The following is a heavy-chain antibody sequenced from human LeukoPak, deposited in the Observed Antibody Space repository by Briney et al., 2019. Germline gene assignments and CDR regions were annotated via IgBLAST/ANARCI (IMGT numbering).Heavy chain of an antibody. CDR3: ARSYDFWSGYYDY. J-gene: IGHJ4*02. CDR2: INAGNGNT. Sequence: ASVKVSCKPSGYTFASYAMHWVRQAPGQRLKWMGWINAGNGNTKYSQKFQGRVTMTRDTSTSTVYMELSSLRSEDTAVYYCARSYDFWSGYYDYWGQGTLVTVSS. V-gene: IGHV1-3*01. CDR1: GYTFASYA. D-gene: IGHD3-3*01.